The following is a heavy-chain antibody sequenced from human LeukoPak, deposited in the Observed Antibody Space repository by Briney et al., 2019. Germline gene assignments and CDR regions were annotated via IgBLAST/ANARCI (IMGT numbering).Heavy chain of an antibody. Sequence: GGSLRLSCSASGFTFSTSWMHWVRQAPGKGLMWVSRINSDGSSRSYADSVKGRFTISRDSAKNTLHLQMSSLKVEDTAVYYCAREGLTIDYWGQGALVTVSS. V-gene: IGHV3-74*01. CDR3: AREGLTIDY. CDR2: INSDGSSR. CDR1: GFTFSTSW. J-gene: IGHJ4*02.